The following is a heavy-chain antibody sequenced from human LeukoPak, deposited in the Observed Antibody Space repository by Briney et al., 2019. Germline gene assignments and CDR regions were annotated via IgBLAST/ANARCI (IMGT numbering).Heavy chain of an antibody. Sequence: GGSLRLSCAVSGFSVSGYWMNWVRQAPGKGLEWVANIKQDGSEKNYVDSVKGRFTISRDNAENSLFLQMNSLRVEDTAVYYCAREWQGGIAAAGTRIEGDYWGQGTLVAVSS. J-gene: IGHJ4*02. CDR3: AREWQGGIAAAGTRIEGDY. CDR1: GFSVSGYW. CDR2: IKQDGSEK. V-gene: IGHV3-7*01. D-gene: IGHD6-13*01.